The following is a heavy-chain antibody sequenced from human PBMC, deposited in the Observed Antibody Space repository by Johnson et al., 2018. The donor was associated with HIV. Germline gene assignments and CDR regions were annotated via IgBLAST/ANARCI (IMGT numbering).Heavy chain of an antibody. J-gene: IGHJ3*02. CDR3: ARSIADRPGGAFDI. CDR1: GFIFSSYW. D-gene: IGHD6-6*01. CDR2: IKQDGSEK. V-gene: IGHV3-7*04. Sequence: VQLVESGGGLVQPGGSLRLSCAASGFIFSSYWMSWVRQAPGKGLEWVANIKQDGSEKYYVDSVKGRFTISRDNAKNSLYLQMNSLRAEDTAVYYCARSIADRPGGAFDIWGQGTMVTVSS.